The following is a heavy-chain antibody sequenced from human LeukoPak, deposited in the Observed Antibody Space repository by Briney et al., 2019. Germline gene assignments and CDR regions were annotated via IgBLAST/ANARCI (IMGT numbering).Heavy chain of an antibody. D-gene: IGHD3-16*02. Sequence: SETLSLTCTVSGGSISSGDYYWSWIRQPAGKGLEWIGRIYTSGSTNYNPSLKSRVTISIDTSKNQFSLNLSSVTAADTAVYYCARGRHYDYVWGSYRYWSYYFDYWGQGTLVTVSS. CDR3: ARGRHYDYVWGSYRYWSYYFDY. CDR2: IYTSGST. V-gene: IGHV4-61*02. J-gene: IGHJ4*02. CDR1: GGSISSGDYY.